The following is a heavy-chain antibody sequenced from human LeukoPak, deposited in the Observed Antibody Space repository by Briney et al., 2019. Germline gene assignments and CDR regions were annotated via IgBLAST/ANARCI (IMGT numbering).Heavy chain of an antibody. CDR2: INPNSGGT. J-gene: IGHJ4*02. Sequence: ASVTVSCKASVYTFIAYYMHWVRQAPGQGLEWMGWINPNSGGTNYAQKFRGRVTMTRDTSISPAYMELSRLRSDGTAVYYCARARAGYCSSTSCYGEFDYWGQGTLVTVSS. V-gene: IGHV1-2*02. D-gene: IGHD2-2*01. CDR3: ARARAGYCSSTSCYGEFDY. CDR1: VYTFIAYY.